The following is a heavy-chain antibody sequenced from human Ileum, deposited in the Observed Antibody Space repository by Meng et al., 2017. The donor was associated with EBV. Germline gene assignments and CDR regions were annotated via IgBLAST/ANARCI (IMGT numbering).Heavy chain of an antibody. CDR1: GGSVATTSDN. J-gene: IGHJ4*02. CDR2: IDYSGSA. D-gene: IGHD3-22*01. Sequence: QVPLQEPGPGLVKPSETLSLTCTVSGGSVATTSDNWSWLRQPPGKGLEWIGYIDYSGSAKYNPSLQSRVDMSVDTSKNHFSLKLRSVTAADTGLYYCARGSTFILVDWGQGTLVTVSS. CDR3: ARGSTFILVD. V-gene: IGHV4-61*03.